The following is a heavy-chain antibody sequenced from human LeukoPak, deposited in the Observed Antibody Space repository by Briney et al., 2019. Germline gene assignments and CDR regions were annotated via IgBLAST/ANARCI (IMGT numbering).Heavy chain of an antibody. V-gene: IGHV1-18*01. CDR2: ISAYNGNT. CDR1: GYTFTSYG. J-gene: IGHJ3*02. D-gene: IGHD6-6*01. CDR3: ARDPPYSSSPHGAFDI. Sequence: ASVKVSCKASGYTFTSYGISWVRQAPGQGLEWMGWISAYNGNTNYAQKLQGRVTMTTDTSTSTAYMEPRSLRSDDTAVYYCARDPPYSSSPHGAFDIWGQGTMVTVSS.